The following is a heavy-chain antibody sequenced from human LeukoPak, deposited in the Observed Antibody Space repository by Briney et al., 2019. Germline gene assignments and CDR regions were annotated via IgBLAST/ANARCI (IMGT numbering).Heavy chain of an antibody. CDR3: ARGDMYGSGSHNWLDP. Sequence: ASVKVSCKASGYTFTSYDINWVRQATGQGLEWMGWMNPNSGNTGYAQKFQGRVTMTRNTSISTAYMELSSLRSEDTAVYYCARGDMYGSGSHNWLDPWGQGTLVTVSS. CDR1: GYTFTSYD. D-gene: IGHD3-10*01. CDR2: MNPNSGNT. V-gene: IGHV1-8*01. J-gene: IGHJ5*02.